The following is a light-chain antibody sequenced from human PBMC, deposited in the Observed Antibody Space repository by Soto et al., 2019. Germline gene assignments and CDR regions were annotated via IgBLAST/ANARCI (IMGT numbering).Light chain of an antibody. Sequence: ENVLTQSPGTLSLSPGERATLSCRASQSVRSNYVAWYQQKPGQAPRLLISGASSRATGIPDWFSGSGSGTDFTLTISRLEPEDFALYYCQQYGSSPITFGQGTRLDIK. J-gene: IGKJ5*01. CDR1: QSVRSNY. CDR2: GAS. CDR3: QQYGSSPIT. V-gene: IGKV3-20*01.